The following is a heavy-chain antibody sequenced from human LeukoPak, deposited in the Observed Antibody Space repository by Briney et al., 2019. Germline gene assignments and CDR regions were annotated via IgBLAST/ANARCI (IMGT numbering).Heavy chain of an antibody. CDR3: ARDRGPYDFWSGYYLNWFDP. Sequence: SVKVSCKASGGTFSSYAISWVRQAPGQGLEWMGGIIPIFGTANYAQKFQGRVTITADESTSTAYMELSSLRSEDTAVYYCARDRGPYDFWSGYYLNWFDPWGQGTLVTVSS. CDR2: IIPIFGTA. D-gene: IGHD3-3*01. J-gene: IGHJ5*02. CDR1: GGTFSSYA. V-gene: IGHV1-69*13.